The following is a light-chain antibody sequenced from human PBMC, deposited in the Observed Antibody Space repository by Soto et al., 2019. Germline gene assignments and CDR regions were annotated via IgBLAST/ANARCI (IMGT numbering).Light chain of an antibody. CDR1: QSVSSY. Sequence: EILFTQSPATLSLSPGERATLSCRASQSVSSYLAWYQQKPGQPPRLLIYGASSRDTGIPDRFSGSGSGTDFTLPISRLEPEDFEVYYCQQYGSSPLTFGGGTKVDIK. CDR2: GAS. V-gene: IGKV3-20*01. J-gene: IGKJ4*01. CDR3: QQYGSSPLT.